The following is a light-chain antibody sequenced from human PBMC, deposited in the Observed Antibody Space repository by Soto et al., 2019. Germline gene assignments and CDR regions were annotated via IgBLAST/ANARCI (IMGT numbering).Light chain of an antibody. V-gene: IGKV3-15*01. CDR1: QSVSSN. J-gene: IGKJ1*01. CDR2: GAS. Sequence: EIVMTQSPATLSVSPGERATLSCRASQSVSSNLAWYQQKPGQAPRLLIYGASTRATGIPARFSGSGSGTEVTITISSLQSEDFEVYDCHQYGSSPRTFGQGTKVDI. CDR3: HQYGSSPRT.